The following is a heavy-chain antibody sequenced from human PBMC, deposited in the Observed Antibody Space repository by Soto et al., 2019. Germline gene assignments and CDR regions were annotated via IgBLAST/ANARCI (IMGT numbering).Heavy chain of an antibody. CDR3: ARDVGLDSDDFFAY. CDR2: IRDDGGQP. J-gene: IGHJ4*02. V-gene: IGHV3-23*01. D-gene: IGHD3-9*01. CDR1: GFTFTSYA. Sequence: GGSLRLSCTASGFTFTSYAMGWVRQAPGKGLQWVSAIRDDGGQPHYTDSVKGRFSISRDNSKNSVYLQMDTLRAEDTALYFSARDVGLDSDDFFAYWGQGTLVTVSS.